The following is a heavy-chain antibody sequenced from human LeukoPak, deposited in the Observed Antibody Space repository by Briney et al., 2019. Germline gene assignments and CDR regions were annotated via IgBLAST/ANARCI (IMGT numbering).Heavy chain of an antibody. CDR1: GGSFCGYY. V-gene: IGHV4-34*01. CDR2: INHSGST. J-gene: IGHJ4*02. Sequence: PSETLSLTCAVYGGSFCGYYWSWIRQPPGKGLEWIGEINHSGSTNYNPSLKSRVTISVDTSKNQFSLKLSSVTAADTAVYYCARDRHKYNYDGSGYPPYWGQGTLVTVSS. CDR3: ARDRHKYNYDGSGYPPY. D-gene: IGHD3-22*01.